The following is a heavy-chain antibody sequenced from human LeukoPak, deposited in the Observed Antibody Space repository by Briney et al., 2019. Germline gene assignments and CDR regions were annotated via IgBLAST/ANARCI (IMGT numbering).Heavy chain of an antibody. CDR3: ARDPRDYDFWSGYSDAFDI. CDR2: IYTSGST. D-gene: IGHD3-3*01. V-gene: IGHV4-61*02. CDR1: GGSISSGSYY. J-gene: IGHJ3*02. Sequence: SETLSLTCTVSGGSISSGSYYWSWIRQPAGKGLEWIGRIYTSGSTNYNPSLKSRVTISVDTSKNQFSLKLSSVPAADTAVYYCARDPRDYDFWSGYSDAFDIWGQGTMVTVSS.